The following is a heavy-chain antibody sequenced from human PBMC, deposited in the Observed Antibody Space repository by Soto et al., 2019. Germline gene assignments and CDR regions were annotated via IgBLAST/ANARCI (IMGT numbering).Heavy chain of an antibody. D-gene: IGHD3-3*01. CDR2: IKQDGSEK. Sequence: PGGSLRLSCAASGFTFSTFWISWVRQAPGKGLEWVASIKQDGSEKHYVDPVKGRFTISRDNARNSLYVQMSSLRAEDTAVYYCARVWNNGRFDYWGQGTLVTVSS. J-gene: IGHJ4*02. CDR1: GFTFSTFW. CDR3: ARVWNNGRFDY. V-gene: IGHV3-7*01.